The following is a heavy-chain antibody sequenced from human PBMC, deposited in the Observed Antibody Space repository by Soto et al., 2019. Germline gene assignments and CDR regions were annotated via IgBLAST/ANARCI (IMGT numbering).Heavy chain of an antibody. CDR3: ARERFRGCEPVDN. J-gene: IGHJ4*02. CDR2: IAYTGFT. Sequence: QVHLQESGPGLLKPSETLSLTCSVSGGPNRSYYLSCVRQAPGKGLEWIAYIAYTGFTVYYPSLRSRVPLPGERSQKDCTLTLTSVTVADVAVYSCARERFRGCEPVDNWGQGILVSVSS. V-gene: IGHV4-59*01. D-gene: IGHD6-19*01. CDR1: GGPNRSYY.